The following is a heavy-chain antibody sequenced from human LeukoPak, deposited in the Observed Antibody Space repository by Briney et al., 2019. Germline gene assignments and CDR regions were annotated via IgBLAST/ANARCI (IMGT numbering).Heavy chain of an antibody. V-gene: IGHV1-18*04. CDR1: GYTFTGYY. D-gene: IGHD6-13*01. CDR2: ISAYNGNT. J-gene: IGHJ4*02. CDR3: ARGGSSSWRLLVDY. Sequence: ASVKVSCKASGYTFTGYYMRWVRQAPGQGLEWMGWISAYNGNTNYAQKLQGRVTMTTDTSTSTAYMELRSLRSDDTAVYYCARGGSSSWRLLVDYWGQGTLVTVSS.